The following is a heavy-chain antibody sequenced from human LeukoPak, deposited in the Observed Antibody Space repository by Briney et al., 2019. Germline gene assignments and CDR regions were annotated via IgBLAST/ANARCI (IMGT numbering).Heavy chain of an antibody. CDR3: AKPRRGYCSSTSCYRHYYYYGMDV. V-gene: IGHV3-9*01. CDR2: ISWNSGSI. D-gene: IGHD2-2*02. J-gene: IGHJ6*02. Sequence: GRSLRLSCAASGFTFDDYAMHWVRQAPGKGLEWVSGISWNSGSIGYADSVKGRFTISRDNAKNSLYLQMNSLRAEDTALYYCAKPRRGYCSSTSCYRHYYYYGMDVWGQGTTVTVS. CDR1: GFTFDDYA.